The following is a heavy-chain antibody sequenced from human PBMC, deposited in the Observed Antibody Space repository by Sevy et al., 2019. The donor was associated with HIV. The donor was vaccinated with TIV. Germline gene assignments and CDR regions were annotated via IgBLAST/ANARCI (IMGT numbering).Heavy chain of an antibody. CDR2: IQYDGNDK. J-gene: IGHJ4*02. V-gene: IGHV3-30*02. Sequence: GGSLTLSCAASRFIFNDYGMHWVRQAPGKGLEWVAFIQYDGNDKYYADSMRGRFTISRDNSKNMLFLQMNSLRSEDTAMYYCAKNTAAAGAGGFDYWGQGTLVTVSS. CDR1: RFIFNDYG. CDR3: AKNTAAAGAGGFDY. D-gene: IGHD6-13*01.